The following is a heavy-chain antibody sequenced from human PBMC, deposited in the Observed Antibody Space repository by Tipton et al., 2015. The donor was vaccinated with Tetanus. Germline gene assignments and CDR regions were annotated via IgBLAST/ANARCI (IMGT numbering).Heavy chain of an antibody. CDR2: IIPMFGTA. D-gene: IGHD1-26*01. V-gene: IGHV1-69*01. J-gene: IGHJ4*02. Sequence: QVQLVQSGAEVKKPGSSVKVSCIASGGSFRTYAISWVRQAPGQGLEWVGGIIPMFGTADYAQKFRDSVTITADESTSTVYLELSNLRSEDTAIYYCAVKGGVGPSLFDSWGQGIALTVSS. CDR1: GGSFRTYA. CDR3: AVKGGVGPSLFDS.